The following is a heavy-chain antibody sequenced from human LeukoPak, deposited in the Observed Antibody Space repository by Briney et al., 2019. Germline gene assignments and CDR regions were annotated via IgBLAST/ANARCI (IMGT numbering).Heavy chain of an antibody. D-gene: IGHD2-15*01. CDR2: INPSGGST. Sequence: VASVKVSCKASGYTFTSHGISWVRQAPGQGLEWMGIINPSGGSTSYAQKFQGRVTMTRDMSTSTVYMDLSSLRSEDTAVYYCARGYCSGGSCYSGFLDYWGQGTLVTVSS. CDR1: GYTFTSHG. J-gene: IGHJ4*02. V-gene: IGHV1-46*01. CDR3: ARGYCSGGSCYSGFLDY.